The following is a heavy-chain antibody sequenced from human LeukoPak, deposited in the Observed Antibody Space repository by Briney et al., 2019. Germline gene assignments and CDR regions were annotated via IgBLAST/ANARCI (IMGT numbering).Heavy chain of an antibody. CDR1: GGSFSGYY. D-gene: IGHD3-10*01. CDR2: INHSGST. J-gene: IGHJ6*02. V-gene: IGHV4-34*01. CDR3: ARGLLRHGSGNYYYGMDV. Sequence: SETLSLTCAVYGGSFSGYYWSWIRQPPGKGLEWIGEINHSGSTNYNPSLKSRVTISVDTSKNQFSLKLSSVTAADTAVYYCARGLLRHGSGNYYYGMDVWGQGTTVTVSS.